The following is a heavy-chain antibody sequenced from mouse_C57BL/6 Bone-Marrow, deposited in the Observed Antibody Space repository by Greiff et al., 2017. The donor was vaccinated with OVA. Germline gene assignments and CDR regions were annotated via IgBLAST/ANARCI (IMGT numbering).Heavy chain of an antibody. CDR1: GFTFSDYY. Sequence: EVKLVESGGGLVQPGGSLKLSCAASGFTFSDYYMYWVRQTPEKRLEWVAYISNGGGSTYYPAPVQGRFTISRDNAKNTLYLQMSRLKSEDTAMYYCARQYLAYWGQGTLVTVSA. D-gene: IGHD5-1-1*01. V-gene: IGHV5-12*01. CDR2: ISNGGGST. CDR3: ARQYLAY. J-gene: IGHJ3*01.